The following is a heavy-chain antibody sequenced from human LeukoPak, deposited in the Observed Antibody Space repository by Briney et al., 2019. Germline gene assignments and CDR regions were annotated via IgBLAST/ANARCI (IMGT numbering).Heavy chain of an antibody. Sequence: GASVKVSCKASGYTFTSYYMHWVRQAPGQGLEWMGIINPSGGSTSYAQKFQGRVTMTRDTSTSTVYMELSSLRSEDTAVYYCALVPGYCSGGSCYGGFDPWGQGTLVTVSS. J-gene: IGHJ5*02. CDR1: GYTFTSYY. CDR2: INPSGGST. CDR3: ALVPGYCSGGSCYGGFDP. D-gene: IGHD2-15*01. V-gene: IGHV1-46*01.